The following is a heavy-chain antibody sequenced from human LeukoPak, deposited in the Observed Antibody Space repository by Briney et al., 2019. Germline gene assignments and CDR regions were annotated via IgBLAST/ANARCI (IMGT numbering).Heavy chain of an antibody. J-gene: IGHJ4*02. CDR2: IHHSGST. Sequence: PSETLSLTCAVYGSSFSGYYWSWIRQPPGKGLEWIGEIHHSGSTSSNPSLKSRVTISVDTSKNQFSLKLSSVTAADTAVYYCARGGYYFDYWGQGTLVTVSS. CDR1: GSSFSGYY. V-gene: IGHV4-34*01. CDR3: ARGGYYFDY.